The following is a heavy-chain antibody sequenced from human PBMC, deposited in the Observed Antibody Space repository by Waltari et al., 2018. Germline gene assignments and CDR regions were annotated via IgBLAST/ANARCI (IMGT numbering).Heavy chain of an antibody. Sequence: EVQLLESGGGLVQPGGSLSLSCAASGFTFSSYAMSWVRQAPGKGLEWVSAISGSGVSTYDADSGKGRVTIARDNSKNTLYLQMNSLRAEDTAVYYGAKGGMAEYSSAEYDYWGQGTLVTVSS. CDR3: AKGGMAEYSSAEYDY. CDR1: GFTFSSYA. J-gene: IGHJ4*02. V-gene: IGHV3-23*01. CDR2: ISGSGVST. D-gene: IGHD6-6*01.